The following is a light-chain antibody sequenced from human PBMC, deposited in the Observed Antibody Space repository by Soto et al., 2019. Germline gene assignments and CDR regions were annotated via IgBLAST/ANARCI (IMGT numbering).Light chain of an antibody. J-gene: IGKJ1*01. V-gene: IGKV3-15*01. CDR1: QSVTSN. Sequence: EIVMTQSPATLSVSPGERATLSCRASQSVTSNLAWYQQKPGQAPRLLIYGASTRATGIPARFSGSGSGTEFTLTISSLQSEDFAFYYCQQYNNWPGTFGQGTKVEIK. CDR3: QQYNNWPGT. CDR2: GAS.